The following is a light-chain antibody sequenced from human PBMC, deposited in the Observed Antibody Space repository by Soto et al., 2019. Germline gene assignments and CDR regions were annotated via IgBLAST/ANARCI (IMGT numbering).Light chain of an antibody. Sequence: QSALTQPPSASGSPGQSVTISCTGTSSDVGGYNYVSWYQQHPGKAPKLMIYEVSKRHSGVPDRFSGSKSGNTASLTVSGLQAEDEADYYCSSYAGSNIFYVFGTGTKVTVL. V-gene: IGLV2-8*01. CDR3: SSYAGSNIFYV. CDR1: SSDVGGYNY. J-gene: IGLJ1*01. CDR2: EVS.